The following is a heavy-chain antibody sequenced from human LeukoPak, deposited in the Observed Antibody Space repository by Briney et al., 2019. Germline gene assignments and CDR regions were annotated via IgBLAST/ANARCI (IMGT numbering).Heavy chain of an antibody. V-gene: IGHV4-4*07. CDR1: GGSFSGYY. J-gene: IGHJ4*02. CDR3: ARDRYYYDSSGYYSPIDY. CDR2: IYTSEST. Sequence: PSETLSLTCAVYGGSFSGYYWSWIRQPAGKGLEWIGRIYTSESTNYNPSLKSRVTMSVDTSKNQFSLKLSSVTAGDTAVYYCARDRYYYDSSGYYSPIDYWGQGTLVTVSS. D-gene: IGHD3-22*01.